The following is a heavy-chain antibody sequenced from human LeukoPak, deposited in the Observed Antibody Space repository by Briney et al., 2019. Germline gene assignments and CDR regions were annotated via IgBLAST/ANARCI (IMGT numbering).Heavy chain of an antibody. J-gene: IGHJ3*02. V-gene: IGHV3-30*04. CDR1: GFTFSSYA. CDR2: ISYDGSNK. Sequence: GGSLRLSCAASGFTFSSYAMHWVRQAPGKGLEWVAVISYDGSNKYYADSVKGRFTISRDNSKNTLYLQMNSLRAEDTAVYYCARGGYGDYEGAFDIWGQGTMVTVSS. CDR3: ARGGYGDYEGAFDI. D-gene: IGHD4-17*01.